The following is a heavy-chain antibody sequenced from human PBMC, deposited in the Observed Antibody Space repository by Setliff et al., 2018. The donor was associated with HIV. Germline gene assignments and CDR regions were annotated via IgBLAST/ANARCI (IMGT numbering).Heavy chain of an antibody. CDR2: INDNGST. Sequence: LSLTCAVYGGSFSGYYWSWIRQPPGKGLEWIGEINDNGSTNYNPSLKSRVTISVDTSKNQFSLKLSSVTAADTAVYYCAPRHHKYGFLWGQGTLVTVSS. J-gene: IGHJ4*02. CDR3: APRHHKYGFL. V-gene: IGHV4-34*01. CDR1: GGSFSGYY. D-gene: IGHD3-10*01.